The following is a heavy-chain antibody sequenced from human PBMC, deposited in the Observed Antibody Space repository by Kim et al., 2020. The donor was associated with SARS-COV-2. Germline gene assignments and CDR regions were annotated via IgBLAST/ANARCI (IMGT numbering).Heavy chain of an antibody. D-gene: IGHD6-6*01. J-gene: IGHJ4*02. V-gene: IGHV3-9*01. CDR3: AKDKYSSSSGVDY. Sequence: YADSVKGRFTTSRDNAKNSLHLQMNSLRVEDTAFYYCAKDKYSSSSGVDYWGQGTLVTVST.